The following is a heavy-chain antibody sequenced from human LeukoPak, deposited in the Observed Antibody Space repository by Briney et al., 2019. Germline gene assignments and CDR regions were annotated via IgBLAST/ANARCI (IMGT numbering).Heavy chain of an antibody. Sequence: GGSLRLSCAASGFTFSSYWMSWVRQAPGKGLERVANIKEDGSEKYYVDSVKGRFTISRDNAENSLYLQMNSLRVEDTAVYYCARSIVVVVAASGAFDIWGQGTMVTVSS. CDR2: IKEDGSEK. CDR1: GFTFSSYW. J-gene: IGHJ3*02. V-gene: IGHV3-7*01. D-gene: IGHD2-15*01. CDR3: ARSIVVVVAASGAFDI.